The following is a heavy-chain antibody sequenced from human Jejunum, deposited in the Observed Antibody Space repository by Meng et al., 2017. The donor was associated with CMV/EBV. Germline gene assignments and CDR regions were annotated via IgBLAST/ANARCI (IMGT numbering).Heavy chain of an antibody. V-gene: IGHV1-46*01. CDR2: ISHSGGSK. J-gene: IGHJ4*02. Sequence: QGRLVQPGAWRRTTGSSVKVSCKESGYNFTSYYMHWVRQAPGQGLEWMGIISHSGGSKSYAQKFQGRVTMTRDTSTSTVYMELSSLRSEDTAVYYCARFSSAWYADYWDQGTLVTVSS. D-gene: IGHD6-19*01. CDR1: GYNFTSYY. CDR3: ARFSSAWYADY.